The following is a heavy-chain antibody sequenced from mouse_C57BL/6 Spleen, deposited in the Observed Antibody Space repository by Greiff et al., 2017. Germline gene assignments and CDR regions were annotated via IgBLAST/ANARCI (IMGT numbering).Heavy chain of an antibody. Sequence: EVQLVESGGGLVQPKGSLKLSCAASGFSFNTYAMNWVRQAPGKGLEWVARIRSKSNNYATYYADSVKDRFTISRDDSESMLYLQMNNLKTEDTAMYYCVSQTYYSNYVDYAMDYWGQGTSVTVSS. CDR1: GFSFNTYA. CDR3: VSQTYYSNYVDYAMDY. J-gene: IGHJ4*01. V-gene: IGHV10-1*01. D-gene: IGHD2-5*01. CDR2: IRSKSNNYAT.